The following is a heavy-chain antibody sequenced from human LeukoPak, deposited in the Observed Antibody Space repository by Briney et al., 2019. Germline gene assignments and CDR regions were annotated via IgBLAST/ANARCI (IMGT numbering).Heavy chain of an antibody. D-gene: IGHD1-14*01. Sequence: PSETLSLTCTVSGGSISTYYWSWLRQPPGKGPEWIGYVYYSGSTNYNPSLKSRVTISADTSKNQFSLRLTSVTAADTAVYYCARGLNNRKSGRRFDVFEIWGQGTMVTVSS. J-gene: IGHJ3*02. CDR1: GGSISTYY. CDR3: ARGLNNRKSGRRFDVFEI. CDR2: VYYSGST. V-gene: IGHV4-59*01.